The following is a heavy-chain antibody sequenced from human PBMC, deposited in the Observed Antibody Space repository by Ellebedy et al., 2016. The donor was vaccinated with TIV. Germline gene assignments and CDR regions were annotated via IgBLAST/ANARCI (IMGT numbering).Heavy chain of an antibody. V-gene: IGHV1-3*01. CDR3: ARRMDEEAMPAFDY. J-gene: IGHJ4*02. CDR2: ITAGNGNT. CDR1: GDTFTTYV. Sequence: AASVKVSCKAPGDTFTTYVMHWVRQAPGQRLQWMGWITAGNGNTKYSQKFQGRVTMTRNTSISTAYMELSSLRSEDTAVYYCARRMDEEAMPAFDYWGQGTLVTVSS. D-gene: IGHD2-2*01.